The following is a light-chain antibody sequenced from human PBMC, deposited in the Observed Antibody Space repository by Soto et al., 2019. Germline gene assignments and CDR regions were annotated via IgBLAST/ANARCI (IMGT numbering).Light chain of an antibody. V-gene: IGLV2-14*01. J-gene: IGLJ2*01. Sequence: QSALTQPASVSGSPGQSITSSCTGTSSDVVGYNYVSWYQQHPGKAPKLMIYEVSNRPSGVSNRFSGSKSGNTASLTIAGLQAEDEADYYCSSYTSSNTLIFGGGTKLTVL. CDR1: SSDVVGYNY. CDR2: EVS. CDR3: SSYTSSNTLI.